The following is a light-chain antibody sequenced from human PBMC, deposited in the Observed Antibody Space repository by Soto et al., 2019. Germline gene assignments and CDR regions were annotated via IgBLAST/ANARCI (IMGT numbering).Light chain of an antibody. J-gene: IGLJ3*02. CDR2: NTT. V-gene: IGLV8-61*01. CDR3: SSYAGSNNWV. Sequence: QTVVTQEPSFSVSPGGTVILTCGLTSGSVSTSYYPSWYQQSPGLAPRTLIYNTTTRSSGVPDRFSGSKSGNTASLTVSGLQAEDEADYYCSSYAGSNNWVFGGGTKVTVL. CDR1: SGSVSTSYY.